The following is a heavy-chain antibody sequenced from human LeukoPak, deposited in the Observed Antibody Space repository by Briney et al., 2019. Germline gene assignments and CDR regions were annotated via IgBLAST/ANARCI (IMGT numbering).Heavy chain of an antibody. Sequence: SVKVSCKASGGTFSSYAISWVRQAPGQGLEWMGGIIPIFGTANYAQKFQGRVTITADKSTSTAYMELSSLGSEDTAVYYCAREESSGRYRGPNAFDIWGQGTMVTVSS. CDR3: AREESSGRYRGPNAFDI. V-gene: IGHV1-69*06. CDR1: GGTFSSYA. CDR2: IIPIFGTA. J-gene: IGHJ3*02. D-gene: IGHD6-19*01.